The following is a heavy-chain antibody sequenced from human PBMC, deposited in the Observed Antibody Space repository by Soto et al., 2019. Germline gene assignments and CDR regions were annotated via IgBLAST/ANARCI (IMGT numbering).Heavy chain of an antibody. J-gene: IGHJ3*02. CDR3: ARYNRVSSSSRKKKLNDAFDI. V-gene: IGHV4-59*08. CDR2: IYYSGST. Sequence: SETLSLTCTVSGGSISSYYWSWIRQPPGKGLEWIGYIYYSGSTNYNPSLKSRVTISVDTSKNQFSLKLSSVTAADTAVYYCARYNRVSSSSRKKKLNDAFDIWGQGTMVTVSS. D-gene: IGHD6-6*01. CDR1: GGSISSYY.